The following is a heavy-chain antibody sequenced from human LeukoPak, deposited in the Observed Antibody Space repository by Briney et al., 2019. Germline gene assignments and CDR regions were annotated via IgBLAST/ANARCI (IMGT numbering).Heavy chain of an antibody. Sequence: AESLQRFSKGAACSTINSGSGRLRRMAAKDLEWRVIIYPGDSDTRYNPYFEDQVTISTNKSISTAYLQWSSLKASDTAMYDCARRGVWEPYYFDYWGQGTLVTVSS. CDR2: IYPGDSDT. J-gene: IGHJ4*02. V-gene: IGHV5-51*01. D-gene: IGHD1-26*01. CDR3: ARRGVWEPYYFDY. CDR1: ACSTINSG.